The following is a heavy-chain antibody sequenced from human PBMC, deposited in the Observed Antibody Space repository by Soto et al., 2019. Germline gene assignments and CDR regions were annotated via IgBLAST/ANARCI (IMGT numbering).Heavy chain of an antibody. CDR1: GGSISGSYY. CDR2: MSHSGGT. D-gene: IGHD1-1*01. CDR3: ARAERGTATTVVDAFDI. Sequence: SGTLSLTCTVSGGSISGSYYWSWIRQPPGKGLEWIGEMSHSGGTHFNPSPKSRVTISVDTSKNQFSLKMSSVTAADTALYYCARAERGTATTVVDAFDIWGPGTMVTVSS. J-gene: IGHJ3*02. V-gene: IGHV4-34*01.